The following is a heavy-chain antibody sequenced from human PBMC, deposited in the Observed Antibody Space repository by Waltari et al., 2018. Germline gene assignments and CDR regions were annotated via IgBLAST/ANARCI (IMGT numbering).Heavy chain of an antibody. CDR3: ARAPIGAAAGRDWYFDL. CDR2: LRFDGSNK. V-gene: IGHV3-30*02. Sequence: QVQLVESGGGVVQPGGSLRLSCAASGFTFSSYGMHWVRQAAGKGLWGEALLRFDGSNKYDADSVKGRVTISRDNAKNSLYVKMNSLRAEDTAVYYCARAPIGAAAGRDWYFDLWGRGTLVTVSS. J-gene: IGHJ2*01. CDR1: GFTFSSYG. D-gene: IGHD6-13*01.